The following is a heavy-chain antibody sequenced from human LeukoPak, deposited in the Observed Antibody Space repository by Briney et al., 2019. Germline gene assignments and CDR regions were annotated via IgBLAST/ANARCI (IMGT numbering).Heavy chain of an antibody. V-gene: IGHV1-46*01. J-gene: IGHJ4*02. CDR2: INPSGGST. D-gene: IGHD3-10*01. CDR3: ARDMVVRGVIIIQGYDY. CDR1: GYTFTSYY. Sequence: ASVKVSCKASGYTFTSYYMHWVRQAPGQGLEWMGIINPSGGSTSYAQKLQGRVTMTTDTSTSTAYMELRSLRSDDTAVYYCARDMVVRGVIIIQGYDYWGQGTLVTVSS.